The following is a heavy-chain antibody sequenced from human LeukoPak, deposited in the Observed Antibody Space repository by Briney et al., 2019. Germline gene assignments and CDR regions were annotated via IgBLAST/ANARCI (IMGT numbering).Heavy chain of an antibody. V-gene: IGHV5-51*01. CDR3: ARQELGYCSSTSCHQYFQH. CDR2: IYPGDSDT. Sequence: PGESLKISCKGSGSSFTSYWIGWVRQLPGKGLEWMGIIYPGDSDTRYSPSFQGQVTISADKSISTAYLQWSSLKASDTAMYYCARQELGYCSSTSCHQYFQHWGQGTLVTVSS. D-gene: IGHD2-2*01. CDR1: GSSFTSYW. J-gene: IGHJ1*01.